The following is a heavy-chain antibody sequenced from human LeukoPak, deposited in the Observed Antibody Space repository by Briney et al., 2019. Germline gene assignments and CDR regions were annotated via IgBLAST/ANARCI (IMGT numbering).Heavy chain of an antibody. Sequence: ASVKVSCKASGYTFTSYGISWVRQAPGQGLEWMGWISAYNGNTNYAQKLQGRVTMTTDTSTSTAYVELRSLRSDDTAVYNCARVPGIAAYYFDYWGQGTLVTVSS. CDR1: GYTFTSYG. CDR3: ARVPGIAAYYFDY. D-gene: IGHD6-25*01. J-gene: IGHJ4*02. V-gene: IGHV1-18*04. CDR2: ISAYNGNT.